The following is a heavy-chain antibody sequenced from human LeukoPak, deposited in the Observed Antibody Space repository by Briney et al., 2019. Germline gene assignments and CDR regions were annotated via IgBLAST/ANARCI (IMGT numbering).Heavy chain of an antibody. D-gene: IGHD2-8*01. CDR2: MNPNSGNT. J-gene: IGHJ4*02. V-gene: IGHV1-8*02. CDR1: GYTFTGYY. Sequence: GASVKVSCKASGYTFTGYYMHWVRQAPGQGLEWMGWMNPNSGNTGYAQKFQGRVTMTRNTSISTAYMELSSLRSEDTAVYYCARVVPHSLIGSWGQGTLVTVSS. CDR3: ARVVPHSLIGS.